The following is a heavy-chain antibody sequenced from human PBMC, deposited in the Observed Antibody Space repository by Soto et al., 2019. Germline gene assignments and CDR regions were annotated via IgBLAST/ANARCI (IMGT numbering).Heavy chain of an antibody. CDR2: IYYSGTT. J-gene: IGHJ4*02. D-gene: IGHD5-18*01. Sequence: QVHLQESGPGLVKPSQTLALTCTVSGGSISSGGYYWYWVRQHPEKGLEWIGFIYYSGTTYYNPSLKSRATRSVDTSKNQFSLKLRSVTAADTAVYYCASRDVDTTLVGNDYWGQGSLVIVCS. CDR3: ASRDVDTTLVGNDY. CDR1: GGSISSGGYY. V-gene: IGHV4-31*03.